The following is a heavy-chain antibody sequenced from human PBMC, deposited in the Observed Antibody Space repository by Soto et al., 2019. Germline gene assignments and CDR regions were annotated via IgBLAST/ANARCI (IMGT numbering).Heavy chain of an antibody. CDR3: ARDRGNTIFGVVVFYYYYGMDV. CDR1: GFTFSSYS. CDR2: ISSSSSTI. D-gene: IGHD3-3*01. Sequence: VGSLRLSCAASGFTFSSYSMNWVRQAPGKGLEWVSYISSSSSTIYYADSVKGRFTISRDNAKNSLYLQMNSLRDEDTAVYYCARDRGNTIFGVVVFYYYYGMDVWGQGTTVTVSS. V-gene: IGHV3-48*02. J-gene: IGHJ6*02.